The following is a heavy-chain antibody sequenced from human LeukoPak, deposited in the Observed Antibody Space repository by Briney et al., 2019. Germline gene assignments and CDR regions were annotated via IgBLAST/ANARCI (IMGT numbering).Heavy chain of an antibody. Sequence: GRSLRLSCTASRFPFSGYYISWVRHAPGTGLERLANIKGDGSVQDYVDSVKGRFTISRYNAKNSLYLQMNNLRVDDTAVYYCVGQLLRAVWGKGTTVTVSS. CDR2: IKGDGSVQ. V-gene: IGHV3-7*01. CDR3: VGQLLRAV. D-gene: IGHD2-2*01. J-gene: IGHJ6*03. CDR1: RFPFSGYY.